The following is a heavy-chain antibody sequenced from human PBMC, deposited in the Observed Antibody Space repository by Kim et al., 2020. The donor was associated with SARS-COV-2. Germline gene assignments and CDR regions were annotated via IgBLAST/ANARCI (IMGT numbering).Heavy chain of an antibody. Sequence: IYNALTVEGRCTISGDNAKNSLYLQMNSLRDEDAAVYYCARSGTTLSFFYWGQGTLVTVSS. V-gene: IGHV3-48*02. D-gene: IGHD1-7*01. CDR2: I. CDR3: ARSGTTLSFFY. J-gene: IGHJ4*02.